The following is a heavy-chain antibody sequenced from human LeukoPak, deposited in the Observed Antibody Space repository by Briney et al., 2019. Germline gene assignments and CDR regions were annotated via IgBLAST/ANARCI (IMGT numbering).Heavy chain of an antibody. V-gene: IGHV3-33*01. CDR3: AGDDCSGGSCGLDH. CDR1: GFTFSSYG. Sequence: GGSLRLSCAASGFTFSSYGMHWVRQAPGKGLEWVAVIWYDGSNKYYADSVKGRFTISRDNSKNTLYLQMNSLRAEDTAVYYCAGDDCSGGSCGLDHWGQGTLVTVSS. D-gene: IGHD2-15*01. CDR2: IWYDGSNK. J-gene: IGHJ4*02.